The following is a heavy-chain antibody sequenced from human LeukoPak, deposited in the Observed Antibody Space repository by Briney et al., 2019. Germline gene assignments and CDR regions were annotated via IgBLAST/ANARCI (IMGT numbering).Heavy chain of an antibody. CDR3: ARVRTPKLRFLEWLLYF. V-gene: IGHV3-30*01. J-gene: IGHJ4*02. Sequence: PGGSLRLSCSASGFTFSSYAIDSVRQAPGKGLGWVAVISYEGSNKYYADSVKGRFTISRDNSKNTLYLQMNSLRAEDTAVYYCARVRTPKLRFLEWLLYFWGQGTLVTVS. CDR2: ISYEGSNK. D-gene: IGHD3-3*01. CDR1: GFTFSSYA.